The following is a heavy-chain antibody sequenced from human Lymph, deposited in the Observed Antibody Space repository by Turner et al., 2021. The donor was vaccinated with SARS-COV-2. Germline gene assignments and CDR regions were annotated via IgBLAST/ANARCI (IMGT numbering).Heavy chain of an antibody. V-gene: IGHV3-9*01. J-gene: IGHJ4*02. D-gene: IGHD1-26*01. Sequence: VQLVGSGGGLVQLGRSWGSSFAASGFTFDDYAMHWVRQAPGKGVEWVSGINWSGGSIAYADSVKGRVTISRDNPKNTLYLQMNSLSAEDTAFYYCAKDLAGTYYSSIDYWGQGTLVTVSS. CDR2: INWSGGSI. CDR1: GFTFDDYA. CDR3: AKDLAGTYYSSIDY.